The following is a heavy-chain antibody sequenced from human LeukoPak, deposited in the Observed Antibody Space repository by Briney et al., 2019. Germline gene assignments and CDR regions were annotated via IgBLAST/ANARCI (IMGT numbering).Heavy chain of an antibody. V-gene: IGHV4-39*07. CDR1: GGSLRSNDYY. CDR3: ARDHPHLVGAICH. D-gene: IGHD1-26*01. CDR2: IYYSGSN. J-gene: IGHJ4*02. Sequence: SETLSLTRTVSGGSLRSNDYYWGWIRQPPGKGLEWIGSIYYSGSNYYNPSLKSRVTISVDTSKNQFSLKLSSVTAADTAVYYCARDHPHLVGAICHWGQGTLVTVSS.